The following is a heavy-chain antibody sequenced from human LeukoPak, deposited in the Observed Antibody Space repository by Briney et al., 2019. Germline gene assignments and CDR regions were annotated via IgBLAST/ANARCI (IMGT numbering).Heavy chain of an antibody. V-gene: IGHV1-8*01. CDR3: TRGSSGRRDN. J-gene: IGHJ4*02. D-gene: IGHD6-19*01. Sequence: RASVKVSCKASGYTFTSCDINWVRQAPGQGLEWMGWMNPNSGNTGYGQSFQGRITMTRDISIGTAYMELSNLTSEDTAIYYCTRGSSGRRDNWGQGTLVTVSA. CDR2: MNPNSGNT. CDR1: GYTFTSCD.